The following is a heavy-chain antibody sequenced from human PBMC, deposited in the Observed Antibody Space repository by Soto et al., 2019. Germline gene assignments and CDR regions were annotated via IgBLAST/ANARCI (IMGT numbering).Heavy chain of an antibody. CDR3: ARDTITIFGVDYYGMDV. Sequence: PSEALSLTCSVSGGSISSYYWSWIRQPPGKGLEWIGYIYYSGSTNYNPSLKSRVTISVDTSKNQFSLKLSSLTAADTAVYYCARDTITIFGVDYYGMDVWGQGTTVTVSS. CDR1: GGSISSYY. J-gene: IGHJ6*02. D-gene: IGHD3-3*01. V-gene: IGHV4-59*01. CDR2: IYYSGST.